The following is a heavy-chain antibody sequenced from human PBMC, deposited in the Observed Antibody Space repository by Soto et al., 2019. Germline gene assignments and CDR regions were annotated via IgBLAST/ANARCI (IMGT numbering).Heavy chain of an antibody. D-gene: IGHD3-10*01. Sequence: ASVKVSCKASGGTFSSYTISWVRQAPGQGLEWMGRIIPILGIANYAQKFQGRVTITADKSTSTAYMELSSLRSEETAVNYCARAPPYYGSGSYPHDYYYYYYMDVWGKGTTVTVSS. CDR2: IIPILGIA. J-gene: IGHJ6*03. CDR3: ARAPPYYGSGSYPHDYYYYYYMDV. CDR1: GGTFSSYT. V-gene: IGHV1-69*02.